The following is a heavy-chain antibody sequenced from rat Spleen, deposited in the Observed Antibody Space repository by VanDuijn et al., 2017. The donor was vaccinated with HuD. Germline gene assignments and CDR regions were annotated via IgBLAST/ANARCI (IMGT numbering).Heavy chain of an antibody. CDR2: ISSGGGGT. V-gene: IGHV5-25*01. Sequence: EVQLVESDGGLVQPGRSLRLSCAASGFTFSDYYMAWVRQAPRKGLEWVARISSGGGGTYYPDSVQGRFTISRDNTKSTLYLQMDSLKSEDTASYYCVRHGYTRYYFDYWGQGVMVTVSS. CDR1: GFTFSDYY. CDR3: VRHGYTRYYFDY. D-gene: IGHD1-9*01. J-gene: IGHJ2*01.